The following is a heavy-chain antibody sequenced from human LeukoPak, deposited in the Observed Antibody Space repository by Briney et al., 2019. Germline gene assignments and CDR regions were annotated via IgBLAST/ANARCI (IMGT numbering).Heavy chain of an antibody. CDR2: IKQDGSEK. Sequence: GGSLRLSCAASGFTFSNYWMSWVRQAPGKGLEWVANIKQDGSEKYYVDSVKGRFAISRDNAKNSLYLQINSLRAEDTAVYYCARGRIGDYWGQGTLVTVCS. CDR1: GFTFSNYW. J-gene: IGHJ4*02. V-gene: IGHV3-7*01. CDR3: ARGRIGDY.